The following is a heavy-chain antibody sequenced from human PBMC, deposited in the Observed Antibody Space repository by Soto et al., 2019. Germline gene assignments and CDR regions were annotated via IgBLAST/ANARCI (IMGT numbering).Heavy chain of an antibody. V-gene: IGHV1-46*01. CDR2: INPNGGST. CDR3: GGYDYIWGSMDV. CDR1: GYTLTNFY. J-gene: IGHJ6*03. D-gene: IGHD3-16*01. Sequence: ASVKVSCKASGYTLTNFYIHWVRQAPGQGLEWMGIINPNGGSTNYAHNFQGRVTITRDTSTSTVYMDLSSLRAEDTAVYYCGGYDYIWGSMDVWGKGTTVTVSS.